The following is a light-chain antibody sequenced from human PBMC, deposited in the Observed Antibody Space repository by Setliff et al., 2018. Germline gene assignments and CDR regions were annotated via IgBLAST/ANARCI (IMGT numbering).Light chain of an antibody. Sequence: QSVLTQPPSVSGAPGQRVTISCTGSSSNIGAGYDVHWYKQLPGAAPKLLIYGNSNRPSGVPDRFSGSKSGTSASLAITGLQAEDEADYYCSSYASSSIPYVFGSGTKVTVL. CDR2: GNS. J-gene: IGLJ1*01. V-gene: IGLV1-40*01. CDR1: SSNIGAGYD. CDR3: SSYASSSIPYV.